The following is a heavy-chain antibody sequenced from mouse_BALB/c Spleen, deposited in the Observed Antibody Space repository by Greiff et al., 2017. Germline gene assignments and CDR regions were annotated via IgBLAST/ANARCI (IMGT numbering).Heavy chain of an antibody. CDR3: ARGGEATVVAPDY. CDR1: GFTFSSYA. J-gene: IGHJ2*01. V-gene: IGHV5-6-5*01. CDR2: ISSGGST. Sequence: EVMLVESGGGLVKPGGSLKLSCAASGFTFSSYAMSWVRQTPEKRLEWVASISSGGSTYYPDSVKGRFTISRDNARNILYLQMSSLRSEDTAMYYCARGGEATVVAPDYWGQGTTLTVSS. D-gene: IGHD1-1*01.